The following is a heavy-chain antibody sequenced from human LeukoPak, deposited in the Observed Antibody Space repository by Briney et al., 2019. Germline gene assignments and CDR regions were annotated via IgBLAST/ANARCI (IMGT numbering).Heavy chain of an antibody. Sequence: SETLSLTCTVSGGSISSSSYYWGWIRQPPGKGLEWIGSIYYSGSTYYNPSLKSRVTISVDTSKNQFSLKLSSVTAADTAVYYCARLKDTLVSIWGQGTMVTVSS. J-gene: IGHJ3*02. CDR1: GGSISSSSYY. V-gene: IGHV4-39*01. CDR2: IYYSGST. D-gene: IGHD2-15*01. CDR3: ARLKDTLVSI.